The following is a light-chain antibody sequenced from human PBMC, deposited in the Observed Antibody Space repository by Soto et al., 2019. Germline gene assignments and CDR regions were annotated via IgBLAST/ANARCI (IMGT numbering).Light chain of an antibody. J-gene: IGLJ1*01. Sequence: QSALTQPASVSGSPGQSITISCTGTSSDVGGYNYVSWYQQHPGKAPKLMIYDVTNRPSGASNRFSGSKSGNTASLTISGLQAEDEADYYCSSYTSSSPSRVFGTGTKVTVL. CDR2: DVT. CDR3: SSYTSSSPSRV. V-gene: IGLV2-14*01. CDR1: SSDVGGYNY.